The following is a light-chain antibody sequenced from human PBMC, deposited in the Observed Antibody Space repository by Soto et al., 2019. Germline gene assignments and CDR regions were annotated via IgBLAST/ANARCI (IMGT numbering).Light chain of an antibody. J-gene: IGKJ1*01. V-gene: IGKV1-39*01. CDR2: AAS. CDR1: QGIRND. CDR3: QHSYSTPVT. Sequence: DITMTKSPASLSESIGARVTITCRASQGIRNDLGWYQQKPGKAPKLLIYAASSLQSGVPSRFSGSGSGTDSTLTISSLQPEDFAPYYCQHSYSTPVTFSQGIMV.